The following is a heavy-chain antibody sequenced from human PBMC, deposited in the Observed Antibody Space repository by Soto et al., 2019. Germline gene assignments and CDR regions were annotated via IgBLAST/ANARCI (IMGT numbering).Heavy chain of an antibody. CDR1: GDSIYNSIDY. CDR2: IYYSGTT. CDR3: ARQLMWIRNANNDF. Sequence: SETLSLTCTVSGDSIYNSIDYWGWIRQAPGKGLEWIGSIYYSGTTYYNPSLKSRVTISVDTSKNQFSLKLSSVTAADTGVYFCARQLMWIRNANNDFWGQGTRVTVS. V-gene: IGHV4-39*01. D-gene: IGHD5-18*01. J-gene: IGHJ4*02.